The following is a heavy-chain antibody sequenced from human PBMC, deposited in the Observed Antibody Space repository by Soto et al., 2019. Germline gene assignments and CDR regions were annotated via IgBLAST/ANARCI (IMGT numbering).Heavy chain of an antibody. CDR3: ARGGWGPVISGFDY. CDR1: GGSISSGGYY. V-gene: IGHV4-31*03. Sequence: SETLSLTCTVSGGSISSGGYYWSWIRQHPGKGLEWIGYIYYSGSTYYNPSLKSRVTISVDTSKNQFSLKLSSVTAADTAVYYCARGGWGPVISGFDYWGQGTLVTVSS. D-gene: IGHD3-10*01. CDR2: IYYSGST. J-gene: IGHJ4*02.